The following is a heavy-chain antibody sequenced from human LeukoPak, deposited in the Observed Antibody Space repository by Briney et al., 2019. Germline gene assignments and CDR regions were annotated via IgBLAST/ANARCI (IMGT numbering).Heavy chain of an antibody. V-gene: IGHV1-2*02. D-gene: IGHD3-16*01. CDR3: ATLGGHSLAAQNGY. Sequence: ASVKVSCKASGYTFTDSFMHWVRQAPGQGLDWMGWINPNSGVTSYAQRFQGRVTMTRDTSISTAYMELSRLKSDDTAVYYCATLGGHSLAAQNGYWGQGTLVTVSS. J-gene: IGHJ4*02. CDR1: GYTFTDSF. CDR2: INPNSGVT.